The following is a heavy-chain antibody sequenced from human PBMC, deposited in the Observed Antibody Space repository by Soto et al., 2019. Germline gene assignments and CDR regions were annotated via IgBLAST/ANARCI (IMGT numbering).Heavy chain of an antibody. CDR3: ARGDIVLVPASEGNWFDP. D-gene: IGHD2-2*01. J-gene: IGHJ5*02. CDR1: GYSFSTYH. Sequence: QVQLVQSGAEVKMPGTSVKVSCKASGYSFSTYHIHWVRQAPGQGLEWLGFINPDGGATNYAQKFQGRLRLTRETPTSTVSLELSSLGPDDTAVYYCARGDIVLVPASEGNWFDPWGQGTLVTVS. V-gene: IGHV1-46*01. CDR2: INPDGGAT.